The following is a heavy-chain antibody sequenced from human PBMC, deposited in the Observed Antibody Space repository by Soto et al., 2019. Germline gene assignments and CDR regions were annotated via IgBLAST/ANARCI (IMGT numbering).Heavy chain of an antibody. CDR1: GYTFTSYY. D-gene: IGHD3-3*01. J-gene: IGHJ4*02. V-gene: IGHV1-46*03. CDR2: INPSGGST. Sequence: EASVKVSCKASGYTFTSYYMHWVRQAPGQGLEWMGIINPSGGSTSYAQKFQGRVTMTRDTSTSTVYMELSSLRSEDTAVYYCARDQGTFGGGYYVGYWGQGTLVSVSS. CDR3: ARDQGTFGGGYYVGY.